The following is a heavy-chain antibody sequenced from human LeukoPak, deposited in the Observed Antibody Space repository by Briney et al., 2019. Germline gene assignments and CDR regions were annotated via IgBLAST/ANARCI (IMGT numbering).Heavy chain of an antibody. Sequence: ASVKVSCKASGYTFTCYYMHWVRQAPGQGLEWMGWINPNSGGTNYAQKFQGWVTMTRDTSISTAYMELSRLRSDDTAVYYCARDTYYYGSGSYYLLDYWGQGTLVTVSS. CDR1: GYTFTCYY. CDR2: INPNSGGT. D-gene: IGHD3-10*01. V-gene: IGHV1-2*04. CDR3: ARDTYYYGSGSYYLLDY. J-gene: IGHJ4*02.